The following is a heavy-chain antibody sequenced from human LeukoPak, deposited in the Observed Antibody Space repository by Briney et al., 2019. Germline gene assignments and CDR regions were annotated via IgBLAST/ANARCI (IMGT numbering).Heavy chain of an antibody. J-gene: IGHJ4*02. D-gene: IGHD3-22*01. Sequence: GGSLRLSCAASGFTFSSYWMSWVRQAPGKGLEWVANIKQDGSEKYYVDSVKGRFTIPRDNAKNSLYLQMNSLRAEDTAVYYCARESTYYYDTRRGWFDYWGQGTLVTVSS. V-gene: IGHV3-7*01. CDR2: IKQDGSEK. CDR3: ARESTYYYDTRRGWFDY. CDR1: GFTFSSYW.